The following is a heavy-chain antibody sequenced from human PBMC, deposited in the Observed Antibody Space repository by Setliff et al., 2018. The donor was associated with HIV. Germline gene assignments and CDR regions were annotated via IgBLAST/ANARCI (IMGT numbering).Heavy chain of an antibody. J-gene: IGHJ4*02. CDR2: IYTRGNT. D-gene: IGHD3-22*01. V-gene: IGHV4-59*10. Sequence: KPSETLSLTCAVYGGSFSGYYYWSWIRQPAGRGLEWIGRIYTRGNTNYNPSLRSRVTMSVDTSKNQFSLKVTSVTAAGTAVYYCARDRLTYYFDYWGQGILVTVSS. CDR3: ARDRLTYYFDY. CDR1: GGSFSGYYY.